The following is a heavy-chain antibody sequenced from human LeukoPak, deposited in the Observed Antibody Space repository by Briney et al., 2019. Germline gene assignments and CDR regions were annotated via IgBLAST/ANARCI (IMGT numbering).Heavy chain of an antibody. J-gene: IGHJ6*02. V-gene: IGHV3-49*04. CDR1: GFTFGDYA. Sequence: PGRSLRLSSTASGFTFGDYAMSWVRQAPGKGLEWVGFTISKAYGGTTEYAASVKSRVTISRDDYKSIVYLQMNSLKNEDTAFYYCARGATQLWIHNGMDVWGQGTTVTVSS. CDR3: ARGATQLWIHNGMDV. CDR2: TISKAYGGTT. D-gene: IGHD5-18*01.